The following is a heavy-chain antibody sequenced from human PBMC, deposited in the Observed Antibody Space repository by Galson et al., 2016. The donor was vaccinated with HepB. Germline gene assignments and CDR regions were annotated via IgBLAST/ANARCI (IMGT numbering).Heavy chain of an antibody. Sequence: SLRLSCAASGFTFSSHPMNWVRQAPGKGLEWVSYITSSSGYIYYADSVKGRFTMSRDNAKNSVYLQMNSRRAEDTAVYYCAREGIWSDYRSGGMDVWGKGTTVTVAS. CDR1: GFTFSSHP. D-gene: IGHD3-3*01. V-gene: IGHV3-21*05. CDR2: ITSSSGYI. J-gene: IGHJ6*04. CDR3: AREGIWSDYRSGGMDV.